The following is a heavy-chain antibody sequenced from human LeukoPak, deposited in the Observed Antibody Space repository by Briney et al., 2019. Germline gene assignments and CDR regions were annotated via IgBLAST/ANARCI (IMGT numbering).Heavy chain of an antibody. Sequence: GGSLRLSCVVSGFTFSTSAMSWVRQAPGKGLEWVSGISESGGSTYYADSVKGRFTSSRDNSKNTLYLQMNSLRAEDTAVYYCAKSGYSYGYFDYWGQGTLVTVSS. CDR3: AKSGYSYGYFDY. CDR1: GFTFSTSA. CDR2: ISESGGST. V-gene: IGHV3-23*01. J-gene: IGHJ4*02. D-gene: IGHD5-18*01.